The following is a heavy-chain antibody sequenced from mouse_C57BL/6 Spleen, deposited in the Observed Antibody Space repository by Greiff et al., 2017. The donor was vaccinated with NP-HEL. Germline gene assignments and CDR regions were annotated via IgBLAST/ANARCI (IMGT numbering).Heavy chain of an antibody. CDR3: SFRYYFDY. CDR1: GYKFTDYY. D-gene: IGHD3-2*02. V-gene: IGHV1-26*01. CDR2: INPNNGGT. Sequence: VQLQQSGPELVKPGASVKISCKASGYKFTDYYMNWVKQSHGKSLEWIGDINPNNGGTSYNQKFKGKATLTVDKSSSTAYMELRSLTSEDSAVYYCSFRYYFDYWGQGTTLTVSS. J-gene: IGHJ2*01.